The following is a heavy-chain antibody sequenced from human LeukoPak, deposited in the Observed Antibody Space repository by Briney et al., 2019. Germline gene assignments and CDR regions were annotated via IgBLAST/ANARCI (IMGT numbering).Heavy chain of an antibody. CDR2: ISPSGSYT. CDR1: GFTFSNYA. Sequence: GGSLRLSCAASGFTFSNYAMSWVRQAPGKGLEWLAYISPSGSYTTYGDSVKGRFVIFRDNTKNSVSLQMDSLRAEDTAVYFCAGDQVSAVFDYWGQGARVTV. D-gene: IGHD5/OR15-5a*01. V-gene: IGHV3-11*05. J-gene: IGHJ4*02. CDR3: AGDQVSAVFDY.